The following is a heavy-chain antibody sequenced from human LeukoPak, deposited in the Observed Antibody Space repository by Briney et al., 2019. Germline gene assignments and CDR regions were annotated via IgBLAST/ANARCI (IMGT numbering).Heavy chain of an antibody. D-gene: IGHD1-20*01. CDR1: GGSISSYY. J-gene: IGHJ3*02. V-gene: IGHV4-59*13. CDR2: IYYSGST. Sequence: SETLSLTCTVSGGSISSYYWSWIRQPPGKGLEWIGYIYYSGSTNYDPSLKSRVTMSVDTSKNQFSLNLSSVTAADAAVYYCARAITGTTFAFDIWGQGTMVTVSS. CDR3: ARAITGTTFAFDI.